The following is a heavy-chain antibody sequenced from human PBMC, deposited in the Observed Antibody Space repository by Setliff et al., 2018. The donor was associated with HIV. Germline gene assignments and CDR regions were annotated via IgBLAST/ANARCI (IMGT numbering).Heavy chain of an antibody. Sequence: SETLSLTCTVSGGSISNYYWSWIRHPTGKGLEWIGHIYSSGSTNYNPSLKSRVTISVDTSKNQFSLKLSSVTAADTAVYYCARDYSSGFLLWGQGTLVTVSS. D-gene: IGHD6-19*01. CDR1: GGSISNYY. V-gene: IGHV4-4*08. CDR2: IYSSGST. CDR3: ARDYSSGFLL. J-gene: IGHJ4*02.